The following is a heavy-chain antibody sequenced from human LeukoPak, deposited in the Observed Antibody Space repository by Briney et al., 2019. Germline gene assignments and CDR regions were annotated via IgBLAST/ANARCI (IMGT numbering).Heavy chain of an antibody. D-gene: IGHD5-24*01. CDR2: ISAYNGNT. Sequence: ASVKVSCKASGYTFTSYGISWVRQAPGQGLEWMGWISAYNGNTNYAQKLQGRATMTTDTSTSTAYMELSSLRSEDTAVYYCARVPLRDGYNYNYYYGMDVWGQGTTVTVSS. V-gene: IGHV1-18*01. CDR3: ARVPLRDGYNYNYYYGMDV. CDR1: GYTFTSYG. J-gene: IGHJ6*02.